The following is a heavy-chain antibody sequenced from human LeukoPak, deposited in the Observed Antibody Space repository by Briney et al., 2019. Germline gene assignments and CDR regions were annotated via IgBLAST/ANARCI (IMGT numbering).Heavy chain of an antibody. Sequence: PGGSLRLSCAASGFTFSSYWMSWVRQAPGKGLEGVANINQDGSDKYCVDSVKGRFTISRDNAKNSLYLQMNSLRAEDTAVYYCARAPEGSGSSYYFDYWGQGTLVSVSS. D-gene: IGHD3-10*01. V-gene: IGHV3-7*01. CDR3: ARAPEGSGSSYYFDY. J-gene: IGHJ4*02. CDR2: INQDGSDK. CDR1: GFTFSSYW.